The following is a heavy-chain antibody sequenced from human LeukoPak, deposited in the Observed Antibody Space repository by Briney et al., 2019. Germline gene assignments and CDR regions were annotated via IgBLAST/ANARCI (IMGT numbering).Heavy chain of an antibody. D-gene: IGHD3-22*01. CDR1: GFTVSSNY. J-gene: IGHJ4*02. CDR3: TRVWTQRISMIEVAKTLDY. CDR2: IYSGGST. Sequence: GGSLRLSCAASGFTVSSNYMSWVRQAPGKGLEWVSVIYSGGSTYYADSVKGRFTISRHNSKNTLYLQMNSLRAEDTAVYYCTRVWTQRISMIEVAKTLDYWGQGTQVTVSS. V-gene: IGHV3-53*04.